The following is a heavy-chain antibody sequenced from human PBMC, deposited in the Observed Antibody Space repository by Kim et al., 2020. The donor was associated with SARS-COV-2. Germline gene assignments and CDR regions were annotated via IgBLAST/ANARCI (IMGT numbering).Heavy chain of an antibody. V-gene: IGHV4-59*13. CDR3: AREGDSGTTGVYHFDF. J-gene: IGHJ4*01. D-gene: IGHD1-1*01. CDR2: IYYSGTS. CDR1: GGSISSYY. Sequence: SETLSLTCTVTGGSISSYYWSWIRQPPGKGLEWIGYIYYSGTSNYNPSLKSRVTISIDTSKNQFSLRLTSVTAADTAVHYCAREGDSGTTGVYHFDFWS.